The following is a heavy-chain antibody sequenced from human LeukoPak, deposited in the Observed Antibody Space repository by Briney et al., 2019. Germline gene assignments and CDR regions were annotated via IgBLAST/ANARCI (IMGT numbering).Heavy chain of an antibody. D-gene: IGHD5-18*01. CDR2: ISAYNGNT. J-gene: IGHJ4*02. V-gene: IGHV1-18*01. CDR3: ATVDTAMDRALDY. Sequence: GASVEVSCKASGYTFTSYGISWVRQAPGQGPEWMGWISAYNGNTNYAQKLQGRVTMTTDTSTSTAYMELRSLRSDDTAVYYCATVDTAMDRALDYWGQGTLVTVSS. CDR1: GYTFTSYG.